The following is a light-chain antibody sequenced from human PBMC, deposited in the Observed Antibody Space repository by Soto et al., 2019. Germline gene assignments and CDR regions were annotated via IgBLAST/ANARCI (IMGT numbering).Light chain of an antibody. CDR1: RSDVGAYNC. CDR3: SSFPSRITVV. J-gene: IGLJ1*01. V-gene: IGLV2-14*01. CDR2: EVT. Sequence: QCARREPASVSAAPGQTVAISCTGTRSDVGAYNCVSWYQQHPGKAPKLRISEVTNRPSGVSDRFSGSKSGHTASLTISGLQAEDEADYYCSSFPSRITVVFGTGTRAPV.